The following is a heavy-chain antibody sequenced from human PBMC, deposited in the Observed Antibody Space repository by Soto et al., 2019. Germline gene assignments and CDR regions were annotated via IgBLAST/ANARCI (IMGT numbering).Heavy chain of an antibody. CDR2: ISRPGVT. CDR1: GGSVSSDTHY. CDR3: ARGQIVMTD. Sequence: QVQLHESGPRLVKPSQTLSLTCTVSGGSVSSDTHYWSWFRQHPVRGLEWIGYISRPGVTYYNPSLESRLTISLDTSENQFSLNLTSVSAADTAVYYCARGQIVMTDWGQGTLVTVSS. D-gene: IGHD2-21*02. J-gene: IGHJ4*02. V-gene: IGHV4-31*03.